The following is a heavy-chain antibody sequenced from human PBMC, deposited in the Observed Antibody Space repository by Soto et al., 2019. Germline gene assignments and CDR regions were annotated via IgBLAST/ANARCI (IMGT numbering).Heavy chain of an antibody. J-gene: IGHJ6*03. CDR1: GFTFSSYA. V-gene: IGHV3-23*01. CDR3: AKELAFVVVPSAPGYYMDV. Sequence: EVQLLEYGGGLVQPGGSLRLSCAASGFTFSSYAMSWVRQAPGKGLEWVSAISGSGGSTYYADSVKGRFTISRDKSKNTLYLQMNSLRAEDTAVYYCAKELAFVVVPSAPGYYMDVWGKGTTVTVSS. D-gene: IGHD2-2*01. CDR2: ISGSGGST.